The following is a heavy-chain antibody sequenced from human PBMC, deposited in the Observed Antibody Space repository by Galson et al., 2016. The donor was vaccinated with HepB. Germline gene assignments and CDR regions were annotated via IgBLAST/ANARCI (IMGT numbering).Heavy chain of an antibody. V-gene: IGHV3-30*03. J-gene: IGHJ1*01. CDR2: ISFHGVDQ. D-gene: IGHD3-22*01. CDR1: GFTFSNYG. Sequence: SLRLSCAASGFTFSNYGMHWLRLAPGKGLEWVTTISFHGVDQFYADSVRGRFTISRDDSRNTVYLQMNNLRVEDTAAYYCATDSSKAYYDDEYFHNWGQGTPVSVSS. CDR3: ATDSSKAYYDDEYFHN.